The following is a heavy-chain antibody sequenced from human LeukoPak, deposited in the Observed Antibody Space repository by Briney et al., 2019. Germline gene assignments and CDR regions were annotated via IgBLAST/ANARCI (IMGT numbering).Heavy chain of an antibody. CDR1: GGSISSSSYY. J-gene: IGHJ6*03. CDR2: IYYSGNT. D-gene: IGHD3-10*01. Sequence: PSETLSLTCTVSGGSISSSSYYWGWIRQPPGKGLEWIGSIYYSGNTHYNPSLKSRVTISVDTSKDQFSLRRRSVTAADTAVYYCARAINGVIILYYFYYMDVWGKGTTVTVSS. CDR3: ARAINGVIILYYFYYMDV. V-gene: IGHV4-39*07.